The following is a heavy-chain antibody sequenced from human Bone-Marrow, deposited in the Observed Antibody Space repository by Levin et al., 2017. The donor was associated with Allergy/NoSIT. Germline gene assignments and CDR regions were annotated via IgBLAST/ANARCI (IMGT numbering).Heavy chain of an antibody. J-gene: IGHJ4*02. Sequence: GGSLRLSCAASGFTFSDYYMSWIRQAPGKGLEWVSYISSSGSTIKYADSVKGRFTISRDNAKNSLYLQMNSLRDEDTAVYYCVRVELVDYGDYGACSYWGQGTLVTVSS. CDR2: ISSSGSTI. V-gene: IGHV3-11*01. D-gene: IGHD4-17*01. CDR3: VRVELVDYGDYGACSY. CDR1: GFTFSDYY.